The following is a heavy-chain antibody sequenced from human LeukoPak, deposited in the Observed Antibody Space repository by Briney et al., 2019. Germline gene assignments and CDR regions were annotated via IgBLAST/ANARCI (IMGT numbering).Heavy chain of an antibody. CDR1: GFTFSSYA. CDR2: ISGSGGST. D-gene: IGHD1-26*01. CDR3: AKYSGRFPGSFPGRNYFDS. V-gene: IGHV3-23*01. Sequence: PGGSLRLSCAASGFTFSSYAMSWVRQAPGKGLEWVSAISGSGGSTYYADSVKGRFTISRDNSKNTLYLQMNSLRAEDTAVYYCAKYSGRFPGSFPGRNYFDSWGQGSLVTVSS. J-gene: IGHJ4*02.